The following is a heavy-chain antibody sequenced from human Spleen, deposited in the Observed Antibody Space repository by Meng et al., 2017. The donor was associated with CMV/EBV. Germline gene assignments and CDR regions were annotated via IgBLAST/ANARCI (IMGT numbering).Heavy chain of an antibody. CDR3: ARAERLSLTTVTPNYYYYGMDV. CDR1: GGSFSGYY. V-gene: IGHV4-34*01. CDR2: INHSGST. Sequence: GSLRLSCAVYGGSFSGYYWSWIRQPPGKGLEWIGEINHSGSTNYNPSLKSRVTISVDTSKNQFSLKLSSVTAADTAVYYCARAERLSLTTVTPNYYYYGMDVWGQGTTVTVSS. J-gene: IGHJ6*02. D-gene: IGHD4-11*01.